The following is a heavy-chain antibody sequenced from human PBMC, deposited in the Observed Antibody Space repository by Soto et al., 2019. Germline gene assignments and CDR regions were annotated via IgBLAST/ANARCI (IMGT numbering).Heavy chain of an antibody. V-gene: IGHV3-30*04. CDR3: ATPYYFNH. CDR2: ISYDGRNK. D-gene: IGHD3-16*01. J-gene: IGHJ1*01. CDR1: GFSFSVYA. Sequence: GGSLRLSCAASGFSFSVYALHWVRQAPGKGLEWVALISYDGRNKYYADSVQGRFTTSRDNSKNTLYLQMNSLRSEDTAVYYCATPYYFNHWGPGTLVTVSS.